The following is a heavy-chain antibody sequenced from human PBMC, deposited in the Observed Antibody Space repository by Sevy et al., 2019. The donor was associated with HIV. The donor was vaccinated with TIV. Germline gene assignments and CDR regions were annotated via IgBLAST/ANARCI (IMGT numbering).Heavy chain of an antibody. J-gene: IGHJ4*02. D-gene: IGHD5-12*01. V-gene: IGHV4-39*01. CDR1: GDYMSGTDYS. CDR3: ARLDPSGPRDY. Sequence: SETLSLTCTVSGDYMSGTDYSWGWIRQPPGKGQEWIGNIHYKGTTYYNPSLKSRVTVSVDTSKNQFSLRLSSVSAADTAVYYCARLDPSGPRDYWGQGPLVTVSS. CDR2: IHYKGTT.